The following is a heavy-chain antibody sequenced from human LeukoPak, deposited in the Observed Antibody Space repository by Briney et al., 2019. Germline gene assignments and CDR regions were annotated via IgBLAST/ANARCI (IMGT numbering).Heavy chain of an antibody. D-gene: IGHD6-13*01. V-gene: IGHV3-30-3*01. J-gene: IGHJ4*02. CDR2: ISYDGSNK. Sequence: GGSLRLSCAASGFTFSSYAMHWVRQAPGKGLEWVAVISYDGSNKYYADSVKGRFTISRDNSKNTLSLQMNSLRAEDTAVYYCARDEGADDIAAATLFDYWGQGTLVTVSS. CDR1: GFTFSSYA. CDR3: ARDEGADDIAAATLFDY.